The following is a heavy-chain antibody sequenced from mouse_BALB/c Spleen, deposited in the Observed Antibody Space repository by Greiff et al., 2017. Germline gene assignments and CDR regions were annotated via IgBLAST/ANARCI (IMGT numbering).Heavy chain of an antibody. Sequence: EVQRVESGGGLVQPGGSLKLSCAASGFTFSSYTMSWVRQTPEKRLEWVAYISNGGGSTYYPDTVKGRFTISRDNAKNTLYLQMSSLKSEDTAMYYCARGWDWFAYWGQGTLVTVSA. CDR1: GFTFSSYT. D-gene: IGHD4-1*01. CDR2: ISNGGGST. J-gene: IGHJ3*01. V-gene: IGHV5-12-2*01. CDR3: ARGWDWFAY.